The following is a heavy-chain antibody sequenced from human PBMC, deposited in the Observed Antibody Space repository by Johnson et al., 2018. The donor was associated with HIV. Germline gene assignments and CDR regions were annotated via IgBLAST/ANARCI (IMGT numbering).Heavy chain of an antibody. CDR3: ARSKHLVRGAFDI. V-gene: IGHV3-20*04. D-gene: IGHD3-10*01. CDR1: GYSFRNSA. J-gene: IGHJ3*02. CDR2: INWNGGST. Sequence: EKLVESGGGVVQPGRSLRLSCVASGYSFRNSAMHWVRQAPGKGLAWVSGINWNGGSTTYADSVKGRFTISRDNAKNSLYLQMNSLRAEDTALYYCARSKHLVRGAFDIWGQGTMVTVSS.